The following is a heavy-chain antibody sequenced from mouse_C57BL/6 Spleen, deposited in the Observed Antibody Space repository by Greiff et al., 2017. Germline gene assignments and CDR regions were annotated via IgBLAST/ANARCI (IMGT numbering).Heavy chain of an antibody. V-gene: IGHV3-6*01. CDR1: GYSITSGYY. D-gene: IGHD4-1*01. J-gene: IGHJ2*01. CDR3: ATLTGYYFDY. Sequence: ESGPGLVKPSQSLSLTCSVTGYSITSGYYWNWIRQFPGNKLEWMGYISYDGSNNYNPSLKNRISITRDTSKNQFFLKLNSVTTEDTATYYCATLTGYYFDYWGQGTTLTVSS. CDR2: ISYDGSN.